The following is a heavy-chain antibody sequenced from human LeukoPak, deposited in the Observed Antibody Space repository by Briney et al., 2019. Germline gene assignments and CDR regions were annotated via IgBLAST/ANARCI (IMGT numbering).Heavy chain of an antibody. CDR2: ISYDGSNK. V-gene: IGHV3-30-3*01. Sequence: GGSLRLSCAASGFTFSSYAMHWVRQAPGKGLEWVAVISYDGSNKYYADSVKGRFTISRDNSKNTLYLQMNSLRAEDTAVYYCAREMATKTGGYYFDYWGQGTLVTVSS. D-gene: IGHD5-24*01. J-gene: IGHJ4*02. CDR3: AREMATKTGGYYFDY. CDR1: GFTFSSYA.